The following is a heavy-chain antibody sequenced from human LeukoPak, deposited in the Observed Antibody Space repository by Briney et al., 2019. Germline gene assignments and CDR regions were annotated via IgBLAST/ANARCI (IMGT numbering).Heavy chain of an antibody. CDR3: ARDTYPELGYYYMDV. D-gene: IGHD3-10*01. V-gene: IGHV3-66*01. CDR1: GFTVSSNY. CDR2: IYSGGST. J-gene: IGHJ6*03. Sequence: GGSLRLSCAASGFTVSSNYMSWVRQAPGKGLEWVSVIYSGGSTYYADSVKGRFTISRDNSKNTLYLQMGSLRAEDMAVYYCARDTYPELGYYYMDVWGKGTTVTVSS.